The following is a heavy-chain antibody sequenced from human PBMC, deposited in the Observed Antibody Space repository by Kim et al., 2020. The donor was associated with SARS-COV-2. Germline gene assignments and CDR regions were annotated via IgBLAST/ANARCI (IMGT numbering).Heavy chain of an antibody. CDR2: IRSKAYGGTT. Sequence: GGSLRLSCTASGFTFGDYAMSWVRQAPGKGLEWVGFIRSKAYGGTTEYAASVKGRFTISRDDSKSIAYLQMNSLKTEDTAVYYCTSQGWDVWGQGTTVTVSS. V-gene: IGHV3-49*04. CDR1: GFTFGDYA. CDR3: TSQGWDV. J-gene: IGHJ6*02.